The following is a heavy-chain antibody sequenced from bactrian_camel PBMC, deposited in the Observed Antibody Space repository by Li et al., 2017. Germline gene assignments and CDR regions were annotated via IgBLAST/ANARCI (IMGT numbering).Heavy chain of an antibody. D-gene: IGHD4*01. CDR3: AADSDQFCSIATMRPNY. Sequence: VQLVESGGGSVQAGGSLRLSCAASGLPNAYASYCMGWFRQAPGKEREGVATIDVDGRTTYADSVKGRFTISKDNAKNVYLQMNSLKPEDTAMYYCAADSDQFCSIATMRPNYWGQGTQVTVS. J-gene: IGHJ4*01. V-gene: IGHV3S53*01. CDR2: IDVDGRT. CDR1: GLPNAYASYC.